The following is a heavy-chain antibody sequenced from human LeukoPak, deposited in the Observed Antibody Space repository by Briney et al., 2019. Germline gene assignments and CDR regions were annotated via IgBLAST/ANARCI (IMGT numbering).Heavy chain of an antibody. CDR1: GFTFSSYS. J-gene: IGHJ6*03. V-gene: IGHV3-48*01. CDR2: ISSSSSTI. Sequence: GGSLRLSCAASGFTFSSYSMNWVRQAPGKGLEWVSYISSSSSTIYYADSVKGRFTISRDNAKNSLYLQMNSLRAEDTAVYYCARSNYFGKDYDFWSGLDSYYYYMDVWGKGTTITVSS. CDR3: ARSNYFGKDYDFWSGLDSYYYYMDV. D-gene: IGHD3-3*01.